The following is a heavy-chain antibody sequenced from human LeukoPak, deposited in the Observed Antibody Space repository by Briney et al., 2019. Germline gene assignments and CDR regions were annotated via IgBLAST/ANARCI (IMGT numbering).Heavy chain of an antibody. Sequence: PSETLSLTCTVSGGSISSSSYYWGWIRQPPGKGLEWIGSIYYSGSTYYNPSLKSRVTISVDTSKNHFSLKLSSVTAADTAVYYCARLTVTTFSDWFDPWGQGTLVTVSS. V-gene: IGHV4-39*02. CDR2: IYYSGST. D-gene: IGHD4-17*01. J-gene: IGHJ5*02. CDR1: GGSISSSSYY. CDR3: ARLTVTTFSDWFDP.